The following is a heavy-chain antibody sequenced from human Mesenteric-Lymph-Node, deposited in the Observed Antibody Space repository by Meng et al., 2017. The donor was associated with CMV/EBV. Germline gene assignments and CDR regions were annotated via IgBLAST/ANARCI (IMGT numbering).Heavy chain of an antibody. Sequence: GSLKISCAASGFTFSSYAMHWVRQAPGKGLEWVAVISYDGSNKYYADSVKGRFTISRDNSKNTLYLQMNSLRAEDTAVYYCARDSAVGLFLYYYYYGMDVWGQGTTVTVSS. V-gene: IGHV3-30-3*01. CDR1: GFTFSSYA. J-gene: IGHJ6*02. D-gene: IGHD3-22*01. CDR2: ISYDGSNK. CDR3: ARDSAVGLFLYYYYYGMDV.